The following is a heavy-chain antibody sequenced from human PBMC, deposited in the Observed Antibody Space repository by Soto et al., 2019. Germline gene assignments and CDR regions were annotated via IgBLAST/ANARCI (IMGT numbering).Heavy chain of an antibody. CDR3: ARQEAAARRNYEALDI. J-gene: IGHJ3*02. V-gene: IGHV5-51*01. D-gene: IGHD6-6*01. CDR1: GYSFTSYW. Sequence: GESLKISCKGSGYSFTSYWIGWVRQMPGKGLELMGIIYPGDSDTRYSPSYQGQVTISADKSISTASLQGSSLKASDTAMCCCARQEAAARRNYEALDIGGKGTRV. CDR2: IYPGDSDT.